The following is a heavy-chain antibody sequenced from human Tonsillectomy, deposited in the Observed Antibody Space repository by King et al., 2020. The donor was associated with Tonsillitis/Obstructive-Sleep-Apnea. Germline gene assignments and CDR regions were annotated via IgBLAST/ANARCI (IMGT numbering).Heavy chain of an antibody. D-gene: IGHD2-2*01. J-gene: IGHJ4*02. CDR2: IIPIFVTA. CDR1: GGTFSSYA. V-gene: IGHV1-69*01. Sequence: VQLVESGAEVKKPGSSVKVSCKASGGTFSSYAISWVRQAPGQGLEWRGGIIPIFVTATYAQEFQGRFTITADESTTTAYMELSSLRSEDTAVYYCVSINLGYCSSTSCDYRGQGTLVTVSS. CDR3: VSINLGYCSSTSCDY.